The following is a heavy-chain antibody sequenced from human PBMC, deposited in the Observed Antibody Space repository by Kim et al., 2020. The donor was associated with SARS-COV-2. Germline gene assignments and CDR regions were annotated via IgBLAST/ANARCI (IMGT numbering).Heavy chain of an antibody. V-gene: IGHV3-9*01. CDR2: ISWNSGSI. CDR3: AKDVRLSGRGYRYGRVFDY. J-gene: IGHJ4*02. D-gene: IGHD5-18*01. CDR1: GFTFDDYA. Sequence: GGSLRLSCAASGFTFDDYAMHWVRQAPGKGLEWVSGISWNSGSIGYADSVKGRFTISRDNAKNSLYLQMNSLRAEDTALYYCAKDVRLSGRGYRYGRVFDYWGQGTLVTVSS.